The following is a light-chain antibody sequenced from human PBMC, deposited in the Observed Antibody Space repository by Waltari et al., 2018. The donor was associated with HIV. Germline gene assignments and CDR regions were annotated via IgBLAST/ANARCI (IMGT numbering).Light chain of an antibody. CDR1: QSVTAN. V-gene: IGKV3-15*01. CDR2: GAS. Sequence: EIVMTQSPATLSVSPGESATLSCRASQSVTANLAWYQPKPGQAHRLLIYGASTRATGLPARVSGSGSGTDFSLTSGSLESEEFAVYYCQQYNNWPAKTFGGGTKVESK. CDR3: QQYNNWPAKT. J-gene: IGKJ4*01.